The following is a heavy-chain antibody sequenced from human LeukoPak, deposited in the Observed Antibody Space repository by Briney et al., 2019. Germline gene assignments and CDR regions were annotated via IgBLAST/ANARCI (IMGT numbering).Heavy chain of an antibody. CDR2: IYYSGST. Sequence: LETLSLIGTVSGGSISSYCWSWIRQPPGKGLEWIGYIYYSGSTNYNPSLKSRVTISVDTSKNQFSLKLSSVTAADTAVYYCARLSGFYYFDYWGQGTLVTVSS. V-gene: IGHV4-59*01. CDR3: ARLSGFYYFDY. D-gene: IGHD5/OR15-5a*01. CDR1: GGSISSYC. J-gene: IGHJ4*02.